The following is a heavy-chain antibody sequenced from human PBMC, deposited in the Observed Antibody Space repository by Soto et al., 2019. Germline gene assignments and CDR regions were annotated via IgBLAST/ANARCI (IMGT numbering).Heavy chain of an antibody. J-gene: IGHJ4*02. CDR2: IYPGDSDT. Sequence: GESLKIACTGSGYSVTSYWIGWVRQLPGKGLEWMGIIYPGDSDTRYSPFSHGQVTSSADKSISTAYLQWSSLKASVTAMYYCARLGPLLWFMELLLNDHLDDWGQGTLVTVSS. CDR1: GYSVTSYW. D-gene: IGHD3-10*01. CDR3: ARLGPLLWFMELLLNDHLDD. V-gene: IGHV5-51*01.